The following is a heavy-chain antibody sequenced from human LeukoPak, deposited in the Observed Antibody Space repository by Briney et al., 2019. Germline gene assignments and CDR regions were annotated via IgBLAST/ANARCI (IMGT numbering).Heavy chain of an antibody. J-gene: IGHJ6*03. Sequence: GGSLRPSCAASGFTFSSYWMHWVRQAPGKGLVWVSRISSDGSSTTYADSVKGRFTISRDNAKNTVFLQMNSLGAEDTAIYYCARDRGGYSYNFYYSYYMDVWGKGTTVTVSS. V-gene: IGHV3-74*01. CDR3: ARDRGGYSYNFYYSYYMDV. D-gene: IGHD5-18*01. CDR2: ISSDGSST. CDR1: GFTFSSYW.